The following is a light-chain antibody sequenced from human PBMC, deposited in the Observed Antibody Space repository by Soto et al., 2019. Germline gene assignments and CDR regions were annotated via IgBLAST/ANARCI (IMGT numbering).Light chain of an antibody. J-gene: IGKJ5*01. Sequence: IQMTQSQSSVSASVGDRFTISCHASQGISRSLAWYQQKPGKAPKLLIYAASSLQSGVPSRFSGSGFGTDFTLTICSLQPEDSAIYYCQQSDTFPITFGLGTRLEIK. CDR2: AAS. CDR1: QGISRS. CDR3: QQSDTFPIT. V-gene: IGKV1D-12*01.